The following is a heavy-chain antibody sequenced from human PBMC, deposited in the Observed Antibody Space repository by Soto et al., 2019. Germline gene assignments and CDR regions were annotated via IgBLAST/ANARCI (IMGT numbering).Heavy chain of an antibody. D-gene: IGHD4-17*01. V-gene: IGHV4-59*01. Sequence: QVQLQESGPGLVKPSETLSLTCTVSGGSISTYYWSWIRQPPGKGLEWIGYISYSGSTNYNPSLTSRLTISVDTSKNQFSLKLSSVTAADTAVYYCARDAMTTVIPYYYYYGMDVWGQGTTVTVSS. CDR2: ISYSGST. J-gene: IGHJ6*02. CDR1: GGSISTYY. CDR3: ARDAMTTVIPYYYYYGMDV.